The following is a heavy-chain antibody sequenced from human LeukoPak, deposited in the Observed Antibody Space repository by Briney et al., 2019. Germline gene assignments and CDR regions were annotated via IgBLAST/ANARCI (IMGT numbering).Heavy chain of an antibody. D-gene: IGHD6-13*01. CDR2: IYYSGST. CDR1: GGSISSSSYY. J-gene: IGHJ4*02. CDR3: ARIARIAAAGT. Sequence: PSETLSLTCTVSGGSISSSSYYWGWIRQPPGKGLEWIGSIYYSGSTYYNPSLKSRVTISVDTSKNQFSLKLSSVTAADTAVYYCARIARIAAAGTWGQGTLVTVSS. V-gene: IGHV4-39*01.